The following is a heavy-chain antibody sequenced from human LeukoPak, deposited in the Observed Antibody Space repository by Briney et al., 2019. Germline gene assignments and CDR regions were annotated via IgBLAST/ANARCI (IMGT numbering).Heavy chain of an antibody. CDR2: IRYDGSNK. D-gene: IGHD4-23*01. CDR3: AKPPTVVTYFDY. Sequence: GRSLRLSCAASGFTFSSYGMHWVRQAPGKGLEWVAFIRYDGSNKYYADSVKGRFTISRDNSKNTLYLQMNSLRAEDTAVYYCAKPPTVVTYFDYWGQGTLVTVSS. V-gene: IGHV3-30*02. CDR1: GFTFSSYG. J-gene: IGHJ4*02.